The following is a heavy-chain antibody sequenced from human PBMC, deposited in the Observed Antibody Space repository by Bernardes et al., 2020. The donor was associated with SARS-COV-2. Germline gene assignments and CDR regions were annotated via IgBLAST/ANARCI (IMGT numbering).Heavy chain of an antibody. CDR3: ARGQGIVGAPDY. D-gene: IGHD1-26*01. CDR2: ISAYSGNT. Sequence: ASVKVSCKASGYTFPTYGITWVRQASGQGLEWMGWISAYSGNTNYAQKLQGRVTMTTDTSTSTAYMELRSLRSDDTAVYYCARGQGIVGAPDYWGQGTLVTVSS. CDR1: GYTFPTYG. V-gene: IGHV1-18*01. J-gene: IGHJ4*02.